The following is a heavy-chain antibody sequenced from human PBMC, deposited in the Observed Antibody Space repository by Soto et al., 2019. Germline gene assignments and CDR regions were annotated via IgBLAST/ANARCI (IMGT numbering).Heavy chain of an antibody. CDR2: ISYDGSNK. V-gene: IGHV3-30*18. CDR3: AKDYDFWRGYTSYYYGMDV. D-gene: IGHD3-3*01. J-gene: IGHJ6*02. Sequence: GGSLRLSCAASGFTFSSYGMHWVRQAPGKGLEWVAVISYDGSNKYYADSVKGRFTISRDNSKNTLYLQMNSLRAEDTAVYYCAKDYDFWRGYTSYYYGMDVWGQGTTVTVSS. CDR1: GFTFSSYG.